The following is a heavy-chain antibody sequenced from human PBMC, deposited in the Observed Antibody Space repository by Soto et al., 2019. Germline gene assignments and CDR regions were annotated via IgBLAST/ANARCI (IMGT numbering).Heavy chain of an antibody. D-gene: IGHD2-2*01. J-gene: IGHJ6*02. CDR1: GGSISSSSYY. V-gene: IGHV4-39*01. Sequence: SETLSLTCTVSGGSISSSSYYWGWIRQPPGKGLEWIGSIYYSGSTYYNPSLKSRVTISVDTSKNQFSLKLSSVTAADTAVYYCARAPSGYCSSTSCYPLPDVWGQGTTVTVSS. CDR2: IYYSGST. CDR3: ARAPSGYCSSTSCYPLPDV.